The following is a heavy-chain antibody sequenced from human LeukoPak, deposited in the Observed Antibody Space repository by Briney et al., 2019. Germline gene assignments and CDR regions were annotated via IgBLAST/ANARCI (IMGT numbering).Heavy chain of an antibody. CDR3: ARDSGRYFDTDAFDI. D-gene: IGHD3-9*01. Sequence: GGSLRLSCAASGFTFSSYSMNWVRQAPGKGLEWVSSISSSSSYIYYADSVKGRFTISRDNAKNSLYLQMNSLRAEDTAVYYCARDSGRYFDTDAFDIWGQGTMVTVSS. V-gene: IGHV3-21*01. CDR2: ISSSSSYI. J-gene: IGHJ3*02. CDR1: GFTFSSYS.